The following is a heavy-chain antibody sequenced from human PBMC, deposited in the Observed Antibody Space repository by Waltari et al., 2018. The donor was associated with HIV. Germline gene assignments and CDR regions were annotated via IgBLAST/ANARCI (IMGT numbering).Heavy chain of an antibody. D-gene: IGHD3-10*01. Sequence: EVQLLESGGGLVQPGGSLRLSCAASGFTFSIYAMSWVRQAPGKGLEWVSAISGSGGSTYYADSVKGRFTISRDNSKNTLYLQMNSLRAEDTAVYYCAKSQGSGTYYYGMDVWGQGTTVTVSS. CDR3: AKSQGSGTYYYGMDV. V-gene: IGHV3-23*01. J-gene: IGHJ6*02. CDR1: GFTFSIYA. CDR2: ISGSGGST.